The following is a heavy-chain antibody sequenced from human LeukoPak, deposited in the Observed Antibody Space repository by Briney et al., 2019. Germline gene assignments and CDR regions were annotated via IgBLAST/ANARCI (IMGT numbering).Heavy chain of an antibody. CDR2: ISSSSSYI. Sequence: GGSLRLSCAASGFTFSSYSMNWVRQAPGKGLEWVSSISSSSSYIYYADSVKGRFTISRDNAKNSLYLQMNSLRDEDTAVYYCARAYGSGSYYLHDYWGQGTLVTVSS. CDR3: ARAYGSGSYYLHDY. V-gene: IGHV3-21*01. D-gene: IGHD3-10*01. J-gene: IGHJ4*02. CDR1: GFTFSSYS.